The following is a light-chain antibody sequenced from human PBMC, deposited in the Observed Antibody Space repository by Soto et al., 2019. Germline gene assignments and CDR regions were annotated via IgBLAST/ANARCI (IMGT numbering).Light chain of an antibody. CDR2: DAN. J-gene: IGKJ5*01. CDR3: QQRSNWPPIT. V-gene: IGKV1-5*01. Sequence: DIHMTQSPSTLSASVGDIVTITCRASPSISRWLARYQQKPGKAPKLMIHDANSLESGVPSRFSGSGSGTDFTLTISSLEPEDFAVYYCQQRSNWPPITFGQGTRLEIK. CDR1: PSISRW.